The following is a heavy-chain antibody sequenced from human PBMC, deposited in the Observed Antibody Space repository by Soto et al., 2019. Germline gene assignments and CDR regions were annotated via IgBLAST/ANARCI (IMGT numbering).Heavy chain of an antibody. Sequence: GGSLRLSCAASGFTFSSYAMSWVRQAPGKGLEWVSAISGSGGSTYYADSVKGRFTISRVNSKNTLYLQMNSLRAEDTAVFYCAKEWHNYDFWSGYYTGYWGQGTLVTVSS. D-gene: IGHD3-3*01. CDR1: GFTFSSYA. CDR3: AKEWHNYDFWSGYYTGY. V-gene: IGHV3-23*01. J-gene: IGHJ4*02. CDR2: ISGSGGST.